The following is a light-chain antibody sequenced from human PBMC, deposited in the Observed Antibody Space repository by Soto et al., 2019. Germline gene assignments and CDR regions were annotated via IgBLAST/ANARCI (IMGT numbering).Light chain of an antibody. J-gene: IGKJ1*01. CDR3: QQYNSYSEA. CDR1: QSISSW. CDR2: DAS. Sequence: DIHMTQSPSTLSASVGYRFTITCRASQSISSWLAWYQQKPGKAPKLLIYDASSLESGVPSRFRGSGSGTESTLTISSLQPDDFETYYCQQYNSYSEAFGQGTKVDIK. V-gene: IGKV1-5*01.